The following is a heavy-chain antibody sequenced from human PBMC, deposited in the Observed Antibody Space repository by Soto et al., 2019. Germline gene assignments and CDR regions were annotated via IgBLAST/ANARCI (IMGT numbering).Heavy chain of an antibody. V-gene: IGHV3-23*01. CDR2: ISDSGGST. CDR3: VKDVGTTVNWFDR. D-gene: IGHD4-4*01. CDR1: GFTFSSYA. Sequence: EVQLLESGGGLVQPGGSLRLSCEASGFTFSSYAMTWVRQAPGKGLEWVSLISDSGGSTYYADSVKGRFTISRDNSKNTLYLQMNSLRAEDTAVYYCVKDVGTTVNWFDRWGQGTLVTVSS. J-gene: IGHJ5*02.